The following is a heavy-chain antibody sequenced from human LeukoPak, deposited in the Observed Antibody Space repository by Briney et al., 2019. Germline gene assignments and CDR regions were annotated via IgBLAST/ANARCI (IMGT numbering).Heavy chain of an antibody. J-gene: IGHJ4*02. CDR2: INPNSGGT. Sequence: ASVKVSCKASGYTFTGFYIHWVRQAPGQGLQWMGWINPNSGGTNYAQEFEGRVTMTRDTSISTAYMELSRLRSDDTAVYYCARGDVWFGEFPGDSWGQGTLVTVSS. CDR1: GYTFTGFY. V-gene: IGHV1-2*02. D-gene: IGHD3-10*01. CDR3: ARGDVWFGEFPGDS.